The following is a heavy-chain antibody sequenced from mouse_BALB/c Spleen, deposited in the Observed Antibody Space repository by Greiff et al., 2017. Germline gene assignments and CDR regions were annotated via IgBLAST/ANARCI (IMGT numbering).Heavy chain of an antibody. V-gene: IGHV6-6*02. CDR1: GFTFSNYW. J-gene: IGHJ3*01. CDR2: IRLKSNNYAT. Sequence: DVMLVESGGGLVQPGGSMKLSCVASGFTFSNYWMNWVRQSPEKGLEWVAEIRLKSNNYATHYAESVKGRFTISRDDSKSSVYLQMNNLRAEDTGIYYCTRDGYPLFAYWGQGTLVTVSA. CDR3: TRDGYPLFAY. D-gene: IGHD2-3*01.